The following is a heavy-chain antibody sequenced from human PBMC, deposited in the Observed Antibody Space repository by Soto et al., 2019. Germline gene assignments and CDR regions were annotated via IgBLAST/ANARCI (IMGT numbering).Heavy chain of an antibody. Sequence: KFQGRVTITADESTSTAYMELSSLRSEDTAVYYCAWQWDHGTFDYWGQGTLVTVSS. CDR3: AWQWDHGTFDY. V-gene: IGHV1-69*01. J-gene: IGHJ4*02. D-gene: IGHD1-26*01.